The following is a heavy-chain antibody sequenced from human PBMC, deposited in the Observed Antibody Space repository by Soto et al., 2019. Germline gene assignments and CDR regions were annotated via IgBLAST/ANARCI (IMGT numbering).Heavy chain of an antibody. Sequence: GGSLRLSCAASGFTFGDYAMRWVRQAPGKGLEWVSAISWNSGSIDYADSVKGRFTISRDNAKNSPYLQMNSLRAEDTALYYCAKSHTTSGWYVTTDYWGQGTRVTVSS. V-gene: IGHV3-9*01. CDR2: ISWNSGSI. CDR1: GFTFGDYA. D-gene: IGHD6-19*01. CDR3: AKSHTTSGWYVTTDY. J-gene: IGHJ4*02.